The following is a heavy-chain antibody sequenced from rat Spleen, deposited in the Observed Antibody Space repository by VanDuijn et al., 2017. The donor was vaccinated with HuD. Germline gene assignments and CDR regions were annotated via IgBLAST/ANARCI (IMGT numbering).Heavy chain of an antibody. CDR2: ITNTGGST. V-gene: IGHV5-31*01. CDR1: GFTFNNYW. J-gene: IGHJ2*01. D-gene: IGHD1-6*01. Sequence: EVQLVESGGGLVQPGRSLKLSCVASGFTFNNYWMTWIRQAPGKGLDWVASITNTGGSTYYPDSVRGRFTISRDNAKSTLYLQMDSLRSEDTATYYCATAGYTTGYYYAGGFDYWGQGVMVTVSS. CDR3: ATAGYTTGYYYAGGFDY.